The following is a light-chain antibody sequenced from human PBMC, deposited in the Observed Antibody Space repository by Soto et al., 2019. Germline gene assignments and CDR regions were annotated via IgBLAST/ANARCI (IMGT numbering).Light chain of an antibody. CDR3: QQDYSHPQT. Sequence: AIRMTQSPSSLSASTGDRVTITCRASQGISTYLAWYQQKPGKAPNLLIYAASTLQSGVPSRFSGSGSGTDFTLTISCLQSEDFATYYCQQDYSHPQTFGQGTKVEIK. CDR1: QGISTY. J-gene: IGKJ1*01. CDR2: AAS. V-gene: IGKV1-8*01.